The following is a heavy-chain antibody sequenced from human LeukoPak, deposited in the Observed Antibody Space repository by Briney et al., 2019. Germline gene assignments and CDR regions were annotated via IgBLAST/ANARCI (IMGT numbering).Heavy chain of an antibody. V-gene: IGHV3-23*01. CDR2: ISGSGGST. CDR3: AKDPGDDSSGYEFDY. Sequence: GGSLRLSCAASGFTFSSYAMSWVRQAPGKGLEWVSAISGSGGSTYYADSVEGRFTISRDNSKNTLYLQMNSLRAEDTAVYYCAKDPGDDSSGYEFDYWGQGTLVTVSS. D-gene: IGHD3-22*01. J-gene: IGHJ4*02. CDR1: GFTFSSYA.